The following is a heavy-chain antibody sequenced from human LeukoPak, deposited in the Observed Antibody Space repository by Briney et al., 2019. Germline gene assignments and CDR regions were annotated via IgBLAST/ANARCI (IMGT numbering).Heavy chain of an antibody. J-gene: IGHJ4*02. CDR3: ARDNGGDYFDY. CDR1: GGSISSGSYY. D-gene: IGHD2-8*01. Sequence: SETLSLTCTVSGGSISSGSYYWSWIRQPAGKGLEWIGRIYTSGSTNYNPSLKSRVTISVDTSKNQFSLKLSSVTAADTAVYYCARDNGGDYFDYWGQGTLVTVSS. CDR2: IYTSGST. V-gene: IGHV4-61*02.